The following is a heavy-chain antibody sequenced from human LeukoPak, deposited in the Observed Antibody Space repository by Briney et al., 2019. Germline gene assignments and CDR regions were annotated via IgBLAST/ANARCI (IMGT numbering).Heavy chain of an antibody. J-gene: IGHJ4*02. Sequence: ASVKVSCKASGYTFTGYYMHWVRQAPGQGLEWMGRINPNSGGTNYAQKFQGRVTMTRDTSISTAYMELSRLRSDDTAVYYCSRSAAVAGTGEFDYWGQGTLVTVSS. V-gene: IGHV1-2*06. CDR1: GYTFTGYY. CDR3: SRSAAVAGTGEFDY. CDR2: INPNSGGT. D-gene: IGHD6-19*01.